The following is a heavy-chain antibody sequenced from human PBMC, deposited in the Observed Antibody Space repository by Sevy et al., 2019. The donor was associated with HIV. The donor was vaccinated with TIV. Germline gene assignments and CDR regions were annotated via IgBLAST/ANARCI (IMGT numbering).Heavy chain of an antibody. D-gene: IGHD1-26*01. V-gene: IGHV3-15*01. J-gene: IGHJ4*02. CDR1: GFIFSNAW. Sequence: GGSLRLSCGASGFIFSNAWMSWARQAPGKGLEWVGRIKSKADGGTPDYAAPVKGTFTISRDDSINTLYLQMNSLRTDDTAVYYCGYSEYGYYYDYWGQGTLVTVSS. CDR2: IKSKADGGTP. CDR3: GYSEYGYYYDY.